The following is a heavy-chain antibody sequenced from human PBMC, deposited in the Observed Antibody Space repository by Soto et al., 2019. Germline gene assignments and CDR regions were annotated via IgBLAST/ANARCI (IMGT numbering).Heavy chain of an antibody. Sequence: QVQLVESGGGVVQPGRSLRLSCAISGFTFSSYAKHWVRQAPGKGLEWVAVISYDGSNKYYADSVKGRFTISRDNSKNTLYLQMNSLRAEDTAVYYCAREIERLLGYWGQGTLVTVSS. J-gene: IGHJ4*02. CDR1: GFTFSSYA. CDR3: AREIERLLGY. V-gene: IGHV3-30-3*01. D-gene: IGHD3-3*01. CDR2: ISYDGSNK.